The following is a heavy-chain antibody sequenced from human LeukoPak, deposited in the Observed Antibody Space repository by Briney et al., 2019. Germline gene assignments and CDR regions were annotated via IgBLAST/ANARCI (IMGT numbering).Heavy chain of an antibody. CDR3: ARVSGIRGNYYDF. J-gene: IGHJ4*02. D-gene: IGHD1-26*01. CDR1: GFSVSGNF. V-gene: IGHV3-53*01. Sequence: GGSLRLSCAGAGFSVSGNFMGWVRQAPGRGLEWVSIIYSGGSPYYADSVRGRFTISRDNSKNTVSLQMNSLRAEDTAVYYCARVSGIRGNYYDFWGQGTLVTVSS. CDR2: IYSGGSP.